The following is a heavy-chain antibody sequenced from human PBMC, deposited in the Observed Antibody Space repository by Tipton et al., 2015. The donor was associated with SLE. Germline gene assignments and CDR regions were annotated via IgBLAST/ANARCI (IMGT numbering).Heavy chain of an antibody. D-gene: IGHD1-26*01. J-gene: IGHJ4*02. CDR3: AGGSRSPVYF. CDR2: IYYTGST. V-gene: IGHV4-31*03. CDR1: GGSISSSGYY. Sequence: LRLSCTVSGGSISSSGYYWSLIRQHPGKGLEWIGYIYYTGSTYYNPSLKSRVTIAIDTSNNQFSLKVISMTAADTAMYYCAGGSRSPVYFWGQGILVTVSS.